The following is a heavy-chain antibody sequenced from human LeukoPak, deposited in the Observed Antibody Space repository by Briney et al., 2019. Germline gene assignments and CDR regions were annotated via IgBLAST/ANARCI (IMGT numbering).Heavy chain of an antibody. Sequence: RSGGSLRLSCAASGFTFSSYAMHWVRQAPGKGLEWVADISYDGSNKYYADSVKGRFTISRDNSKNTLYLQMNSLRAEDTAVYYCARDGRYFDWLLPPPGMDVWGQGTTVTVSS. D-gene: IGHD3-9*01. CDR1: GFTFSSYA. J-gene: IGHJ6*02. CDR3: ARDGRYFDWLLPPPGMDV. CDR2: ISYDGSNK. V-gene: IGHV3-30-3*01.